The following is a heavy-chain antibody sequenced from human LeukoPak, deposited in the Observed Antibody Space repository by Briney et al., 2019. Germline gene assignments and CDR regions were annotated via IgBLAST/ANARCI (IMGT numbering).Heavy chain of an antibody. CDR3: ARDPWGVGHAFGI. CDR1: GGTFSSYA. J-gene: IGHJ3*02. V-gene: IGHV1-69*13. CDR2: IIPIFGTA. D-gene: IGHD3-16*01. Sequence: ASVKVSCKASGGTFSSYAISWVRQAPGQGLEWMGGIIPIFGTANYAQKFQGRVTITADESTSTAYMELSSLRSEDTAVYYCARDPWGVGHAFGIWGQGTMVTVSS.